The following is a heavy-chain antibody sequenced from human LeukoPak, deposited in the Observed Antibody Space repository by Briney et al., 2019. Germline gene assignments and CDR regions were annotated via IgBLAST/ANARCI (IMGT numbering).Heavy chain of an antibody. Sequence: GGSLRLSCAASGITGYSMHWVRQAPGKGLEWVCSISSSSNYIYRADSVKGRFTISRDNAKNSLYLQMNSLRAEDTAVYFCASDRAYSTFDYWGQGTLVTVSS. CDR2: ISSSSNYI. V-gene: IGHV3-21*06. D-gene: IGHD3-16*01. J-gene: IGHJ4*02. CDR1: GITGYS. CDR3: ASDRAYSTFDY.